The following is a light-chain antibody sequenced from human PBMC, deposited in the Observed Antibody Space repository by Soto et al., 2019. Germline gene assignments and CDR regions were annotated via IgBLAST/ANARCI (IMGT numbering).Light chain of an antibody. CDR3: QHYNSYSEA. J-gene: IGKJ1*01. CDR1: QTISSW. Sequence: DIQMTQSPSTLSGSVGDRVTITCRASQTISSWLAWYQQKPGKAPKLLIYKASTLKSGGPSRFSGSGSRTEFTLTISSLQPDDFATYYCQHYNSYSEAFGQGTKVELK. CDR2: KAS. V-gene: IGKV1-5*03.